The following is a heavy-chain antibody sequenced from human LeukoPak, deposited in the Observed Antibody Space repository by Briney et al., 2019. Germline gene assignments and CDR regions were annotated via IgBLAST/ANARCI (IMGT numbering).Heavy chain of an antibody. CDR2: SKTDGGTT. Sequence: PGGSLRLSCAASGFTFSNAWMKSKTDGGTTDYAAPVKGRFTISRDDSKNTLYLQMNSLKTEDTAVYYCTTGIAVAGTDFDYWGQGTLVTVSS. J-gene: IGHJ4*02. D-gene: IGHD6-19*01. V-gene: IGHV3-15*07. CDR3: TTGIAVAGTDFDY. CDR1: GFTFSNAW.